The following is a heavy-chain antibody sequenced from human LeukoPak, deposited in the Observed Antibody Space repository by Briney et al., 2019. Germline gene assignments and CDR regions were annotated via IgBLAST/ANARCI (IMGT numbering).Heavy chain of an antibody. D-gene: IGHD1-1*01. CDR3: ARGPLDNWNSRYYYYGMDV. J-gene: IGHJ6*02. V-gene: IGHV1-2*02. CDR2: INPNSGGT. CDR1: GYTFTGYY. Sequence: ASVKVSCKASGYTFTGYYMHWVRQAPGQGLEWMGWINPNSGGTNYAQKFQGRVTMTRGTSISTAYMELSRLRSDDTAVYYCARGPLDNWNSRYYYYGMDVWGQGTTVTVSS.